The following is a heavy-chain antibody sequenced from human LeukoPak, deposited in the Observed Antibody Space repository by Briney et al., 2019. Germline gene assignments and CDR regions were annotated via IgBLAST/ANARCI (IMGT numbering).Heavy chain of an antibody. D-gene: IGHD6-19*01. Sequence: PSETLSLTCTVSGGSISSGDYYWSWIRQPPGKGLEWIGYIYYSGSTYYNPSLKSRVTISVDTSKNQFSLKLSSVTAADTAVYYCARRRFLSSGWYHDAYQHWGQGTLVTVSS. CDR3: ARRRFLSSGWYHDAYQH. V-gene: IGHV4-30-4*01. CDR2: IYYSGST. CDR1: GGSISSGDYY. J-gene: IGHJ1*01.